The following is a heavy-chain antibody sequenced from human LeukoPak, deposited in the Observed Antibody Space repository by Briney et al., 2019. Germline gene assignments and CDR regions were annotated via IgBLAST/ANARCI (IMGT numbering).Heavy chain of an antibody. V-gene: IGHV3-11*04. Sequence: GGSLRLSCAASGFTFSGYYMSWIRQAPGKGLEWLSYISDLSNNRYYADTVKGRFIISRDDAKNSVYLQMSSLRAEDTAVYYCARFGTSGYSGDHWGQGTLVTVSS. J-gene: IGHJ4*02. CDR3: ARFGTSGYSGDH. CDR1: GFTFSGYY. D-gene: IGHD3-22*01. CDR2: ISDLSNNR.